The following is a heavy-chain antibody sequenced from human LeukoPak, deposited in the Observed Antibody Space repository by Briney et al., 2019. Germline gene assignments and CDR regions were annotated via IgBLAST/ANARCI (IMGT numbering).Heavy chain of an antibody. D-gene: IGHD2-15*01. J-gene: IGHJ4*02. V-gene: IGHV3-21*01. Sequence: GGSLRLSRAASGFTFSSYSMNWVRQAPGKGLEWVSSISSSSSYIYYADSVKGRFTVSRDNAKNSLYLQMNSLRAEDTAVYYCARDGYCSGGSCSDFDYWGQGTLVTVSS. CDR1: GFTFSSYS. CDR3: ARDGYCSGGSCSDFDY. CDR2: ISSSSSYI.